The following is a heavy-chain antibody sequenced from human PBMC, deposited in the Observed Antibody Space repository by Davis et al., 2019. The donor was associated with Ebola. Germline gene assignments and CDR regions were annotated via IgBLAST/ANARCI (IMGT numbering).Heavy chain of an antibody. J-gene: IGHJ1*01. CDR3: VSERAAGTAGAYVYFQY. D-gene: IGHD6-13*01. CDR2: ISAYYGTT. CDR1: GYTFTSYG. V-gene: IGHV1-18*01. Sequence: ASVKVSCKASGYTFTSYGISWVRQAPGQGLEWMGWISAYYGTTRYAQKVEGRVAMTRDTSTRTAYMELRSLRHDDTAVYYCVSERAAGTAGAYVYFQYWGQGTLVTVSS.